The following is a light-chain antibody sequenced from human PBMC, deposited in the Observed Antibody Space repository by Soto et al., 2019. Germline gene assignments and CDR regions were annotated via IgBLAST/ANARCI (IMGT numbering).Light chain of an antibody. J-gene: IGKJ1*01. Sequence: DIQMTQSPSSLSASVGDRVTITCRASQSISSYLNWYQQKPGKAPKLLIYAASSLQSGVPSRFSGSGSGTDFTLTISSLHPEDFATYYCQQYETFSGTFGPGTKVDIK. V-gene: IGKV1-39*01. CDR1: QSISSY. CDR3: QQYETFSGT. CDR2: AAS.